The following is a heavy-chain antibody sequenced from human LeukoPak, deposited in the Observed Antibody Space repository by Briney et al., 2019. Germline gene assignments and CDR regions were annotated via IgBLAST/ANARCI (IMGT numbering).Heavy chain of an antibody. V-gene: IGHV4-4*09. Sequence: PSETLPLTCTVSGGSISSYYWSWIRQPPGKGLDGIGYIYTSGSTNYNPSLKSQVTISVDTSKNQFSLKLSSVPAADTAVYYCARQHRWESGYDFWFDPWGQGTLVTVSS. J-gene: IGHJ5*02. CDR1: GGSISSYY. D-gene: IGHD5-12*01. CDR3: ARQHRWESGYDFWFDP. CDR2: IYTSGST.